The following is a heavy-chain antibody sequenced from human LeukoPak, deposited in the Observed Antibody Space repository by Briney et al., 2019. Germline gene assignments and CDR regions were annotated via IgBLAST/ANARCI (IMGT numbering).Heavy chain of an antibody. CDR2: INHSGST. D-gene: IGHD2-2*01. CDR3: ASQGYCSSTSCSAPVGY. V-gene: IGHV4-34*01. CDR1: GGSFSGYY. J-gene: IGHJ4*02. Sequence: SETLSLTCAVYGGSFSGYYWSWIRQPPGKGLEWMGEINHSGSTNYNPSLKSRVTISVDTSKNQFSLKLSSVTAADTAVYYCASQGYCSSTSCSAPVGYWGQGTLVTVSS.